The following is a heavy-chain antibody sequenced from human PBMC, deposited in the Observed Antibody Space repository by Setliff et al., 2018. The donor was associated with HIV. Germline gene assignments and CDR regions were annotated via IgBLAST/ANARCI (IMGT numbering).Heavy chain of an antibody. Sequence: PSETLSLTCTVSGDSASNSRYYWAWIRQPPGKGLEYIGSIHYNEKTYYNPSLKSRVTISIDTSKNQFSLSLTSVTDADTAVYYCARHLYGGYTGGFDYWGRGTLVTVSS. CDR2: IHYNEKT. V-gene: IGHV4-39*01. D-gene: IGHD5-12*01. CDR1: GDSASNSRYY. J-gene: IGHJ4*02. CDR3: ARHLYGGYTGGFDY.